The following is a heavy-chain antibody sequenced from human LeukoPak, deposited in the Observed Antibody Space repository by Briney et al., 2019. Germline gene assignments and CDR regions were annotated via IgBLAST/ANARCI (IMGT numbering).Heavy chain of an antibody. J-gene: IGHJ4*02. CDR3: ARGLATVGNY. CDR2: INHSGST. CDR1: GGSFSGYY. V-gene: IGHV4-34*01. Sequence: SETLSLTCAVYGGSFSGYYWSWIRQPPGKGLEWIGEINHSGSTNYNPSLKSRVTISVDTSKNQFSLKLSSVTAADTAVHYCARGLATVGNYWGQGTLVTVSS. D-gene: IGHD4-23*01.